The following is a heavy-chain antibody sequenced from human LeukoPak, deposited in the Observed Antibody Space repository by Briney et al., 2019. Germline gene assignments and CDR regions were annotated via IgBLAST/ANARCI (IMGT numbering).Heavy chain of an antibody. CDR2: IIPIFGTA. CDR1: GGTFSSYA. V-gene: IGHV1-69*01. J-gene: IGHJ6*03. D-gene: IGHD2-2*01. Sequence: SVKVSCKASGGTFSSYAISWVRQAPGQGLEWMGGIIPIFGTANYAQKFQGRVTITADESTSTAYMELSSLRSEDTAVYYCARARYIVVVSAAPYYYYYMDVWGKGTTVTVSS. CDR3: ARARYIVVVSAAPYYYYYMDV.